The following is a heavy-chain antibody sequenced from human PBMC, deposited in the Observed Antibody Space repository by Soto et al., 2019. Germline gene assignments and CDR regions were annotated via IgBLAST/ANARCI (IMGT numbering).Heavy chain of an antibody. J-gene: IGHJ4*02. CDR1: GFTFSSYA. D-gene: IGHD3-16*01. CDR3: ATLGGGDY. V-gene: IGHV3-30-3*01. CDR2: ISYDGSNK. Sequence: QVQLVESGGGVVQPGRSLRLSCAASGFTFSSYAMHWVRQAPGKGLEWVAVISYDGSNKYYAESVKGRFTISRDNSKNTLYLQMNSLRAEDTAVYYCATLGGGDYWGQETLVTVSS.